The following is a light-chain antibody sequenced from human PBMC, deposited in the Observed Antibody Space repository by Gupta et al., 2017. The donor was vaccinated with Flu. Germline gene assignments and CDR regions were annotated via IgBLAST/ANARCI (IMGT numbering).Light chain of an antibody. V-gene: IGKV2-28*01. Sequence: VSPGEPAFICCRSRQSLRHTNAYKYLDWYQQKPGQSPQLLIYLTSRRAYGVPDRFSGSGSGTEFTLKISIVDAEDVGIYYCMQYLQTPYTCGQGTKLEIK. CDR2: LTS. J-gene: IGKJ2*01. CDR1: QSLRHTNAYKY. CDR3: MQYLQTPYT.